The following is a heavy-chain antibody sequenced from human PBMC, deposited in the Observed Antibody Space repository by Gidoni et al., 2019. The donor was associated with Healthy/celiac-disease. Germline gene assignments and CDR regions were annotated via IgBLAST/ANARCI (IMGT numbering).Heavy chain of an antibody. D-gene: IGHD2-2*02. CDR2: ITPIFCTA. V-gene: IGHV1-69*01. CDR3: ARAPYCSSTSCYTNYGYNWFDP. Sequence: QVQLVQSGAEVKKPGSTVEVSCKASGGTFSSYAISWLRQSLGQGPEWMGGITPIFCTANYAQKFQGRVTITADESTSTAYMELSSLRSEVTAVYYCARAPYCSSTSCYTNYGYNWFDPWGQGTLVTVSS. J-gene: IGHJ5*02. CDR1: GGTFSSYA.